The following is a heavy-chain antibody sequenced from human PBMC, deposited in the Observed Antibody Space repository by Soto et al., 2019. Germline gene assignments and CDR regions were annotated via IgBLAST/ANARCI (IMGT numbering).Heavy chain of an antibody. D-gene: IGHD4-17*01. CDR1: GGSISSGDYY. J-gene: IGHJ4*02. CDR3: ARTRDYGDYSPGY. Sequence: SETLSLTCTVSGGSISSGDYYWSWIRQPAGKGLEWIGYIYHSGSTYYNPSLRSRVTISLDTSKSQISLKLTSVTAPDTAVYYCARTRDYGDYSPGYWGQGTLVTVSS. V-gene: IGHV4-30-4*01. CDR2: IYHSGST.